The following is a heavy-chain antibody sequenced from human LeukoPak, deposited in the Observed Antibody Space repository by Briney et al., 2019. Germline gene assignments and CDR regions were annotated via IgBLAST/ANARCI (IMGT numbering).Heavy chain of an antibody. V-gene: IGHV3-53*01. CDR1: GFSVSSNH. D-gene: IGHD3-22*01. CDR3: ARWGYDSSGYYWDN. CDR2: IYSVSDT. Sequence: PGGSLRLFCAASGFSVSSNHMTWVRQAPGKGLQWVSVIYSVSDTFYADSVKGRFTISRDNSKNTVSLQMNSLRADDTAVYYCARWGYDSSGYYWDNWGQGTLVTVSS. J-gene: IGHJ4*02.